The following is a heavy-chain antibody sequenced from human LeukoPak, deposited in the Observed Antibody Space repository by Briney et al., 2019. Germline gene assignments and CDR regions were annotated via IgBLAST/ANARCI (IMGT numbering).Heavy chain of an antibody. J-gene: IGHJ4*02. CDR2: INPNSGGT. CDR3: ARESPLLGGGPYFDY. V-gene: IGHV1-2*02. D-gene: IGHD2-15*01. Sequence: ASVKVSCKASGYTFTGYYMHWVRQAPGQGLEWMGWINPNSGGTNYAQKFQGRVTMTRDTSISTAYMELRSLRSDDTAVYYCARESPLLGGGPYFDYWGQGTLVTVSS. CDR1: GYTFTGYY.